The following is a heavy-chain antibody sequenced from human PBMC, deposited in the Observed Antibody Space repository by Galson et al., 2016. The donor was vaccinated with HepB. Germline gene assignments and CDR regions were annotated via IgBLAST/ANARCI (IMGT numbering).Heavy chain of an antibody. CDR3: ARMRRFGEFYFDY. CDR2: ISSSSSYI. D-gene: IGHD3-10*01. J-gene: IGHJ4*02. V-gene: IGHV3-21*01. Sequence: SLRLSCAASGFTFSSSSMNWVRQAPGKGLEWVSSISSSSSYIYYTDSVKGRFTISRDNAKNSLYLQMNSLRAGDTAVYYCARMRRFGEFYFDYWGQGTLVTVSS. CDR1: GFTFSSSS.